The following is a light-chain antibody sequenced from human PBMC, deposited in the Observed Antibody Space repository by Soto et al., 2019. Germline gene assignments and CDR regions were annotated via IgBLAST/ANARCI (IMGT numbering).Light chain of an antibody. CDR3: QQYYSYPPT. CDR1: QGISSY. V-gene: IGKV1-8*01. CDR2: AAS. Sequence: AIRMTQSPSSLSASTGDRVTITCRASQGISSYLAWYQQKPGKAPKLLIYAASTLQSGVPSRCSGSGSGTDFTLTISCLQSEDFATYYCQQYYSYPPTFGQGTKVEIK. J-gene: IGKJ1*01.